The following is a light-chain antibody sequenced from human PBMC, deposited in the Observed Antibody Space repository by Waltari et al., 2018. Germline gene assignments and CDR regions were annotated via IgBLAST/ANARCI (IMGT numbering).Light chain of an antibody. V-gene: IGLV2-8*01. Sequence: QSALTQPPSASGSPGQSVTISCTGTSRDIGGSNFVTWYQQRPGNAPRFLSYDVNKRPSGVSDRFSGSKSGNTASLTVSGLQPDDEATYYCSAFAGSNNFGVFGGGTKLTVL. CDR2: DVN. CDR3: SAFAGSNNFGV. J-gene: IGLJ3*02. CDR1: SRDIGGSNF.